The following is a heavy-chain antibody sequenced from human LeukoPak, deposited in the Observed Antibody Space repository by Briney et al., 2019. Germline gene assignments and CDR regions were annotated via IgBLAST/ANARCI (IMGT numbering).Heavy chain of an antibody. Sequence: GASVKVSCKASGYTFTGYYMHWVRQAPGQGLEWMGWINPNSGGTNYAQKFQGRVTMTRDTSISTAYMELSRLRSDDTAVYYCARDPTRTYYYDSSGFLPALYGMDVWGQGTTVTVSS. J-gene: IGHJ6*02. CDR3: ARDPTRTYYYDSSGFLPALYGMDV. D-gene: IGHD3-22*01. CDR1: GYTFTGYY. CDR2: INPNSGGT. V-gene: IGHV1-2*02.